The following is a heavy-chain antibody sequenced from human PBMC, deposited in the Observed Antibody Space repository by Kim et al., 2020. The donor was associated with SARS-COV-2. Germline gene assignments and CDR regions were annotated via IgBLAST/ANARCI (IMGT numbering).Heavy chain of an antibody. J-gene: IGHJ4*02. CDR3: VRDKGYCSGGNCYSVFDY. CDR1: GFTFSSNW. Sequence: GGSLRLSCAASGFTFSSNWMNWVRQAPGKGLEWVANIKQDGSEKYYVDSVKGRFTISRDNAKNSLYLQMNSLRAEDTAVYHCVRDKGYCSGGNCYSVFDYWGQGTLVTVSS. V-gene: IGHV3-7*03. CDR2: IKQDGSEK. D-gene: IGHD2-15*01.